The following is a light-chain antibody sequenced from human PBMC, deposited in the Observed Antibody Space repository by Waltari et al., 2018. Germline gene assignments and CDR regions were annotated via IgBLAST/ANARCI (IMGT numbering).Light chain of an antibody. Sequence: QSALPQPASVSGSPGQSITLSCSNTSTDLGTYKLVSWYHQRPGKAPKLVIYEVSERPSGVSNRFSGSKSGDTASLTISGLQAEDEADYYCCSFAGSSTSFGTGTTVTVL. J-gene: IGLJ1*01. CDR2: EVS. CDR1: STDLGTYKL. V-gene: IGLV2-23*02. CDR3: CSFAGSSTS.